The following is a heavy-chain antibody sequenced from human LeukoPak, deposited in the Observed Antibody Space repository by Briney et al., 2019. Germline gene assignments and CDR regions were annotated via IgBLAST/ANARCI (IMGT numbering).Heavy chain of an antibody. CDR3: AKAGIGADGAGFLCEY. V-gene: IGHV3-23*01. CDR1: GFTFSDYA. J-gene: IGHJ4*02. Sequence: PGGSLRLSCAASGFTFSDYAMSWVRQAPGKGLEWVSTASYYVGKQYHADSVRGRFPVSRDNSRNTVSLQMSSLRVEDTGIYYCAKAGIGADGAGFLCEYWGQGTLVTVSS. D-gene: IGHD1-1*01. CDR2: ASYYVGKQ.